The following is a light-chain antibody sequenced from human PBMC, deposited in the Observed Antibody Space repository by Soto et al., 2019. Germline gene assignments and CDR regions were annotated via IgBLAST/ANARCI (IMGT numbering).Light chain of an antibody. J-gene: IGKJ5*01. CDR1: QSISSW. V-gene: IGKV1-5*03. Sequence: DIQMTQSPSTLSASVGDRVTITCRASQSISSWLAWYQQKPGKAPKLLIYTSSSLESGVPSRFSRSGSGTEFTLTISSLQPDDFATYYCQQYNSYPIPFGQGTRLEIK. CDR2: TSS. CDR3: QQYNSYPIP.